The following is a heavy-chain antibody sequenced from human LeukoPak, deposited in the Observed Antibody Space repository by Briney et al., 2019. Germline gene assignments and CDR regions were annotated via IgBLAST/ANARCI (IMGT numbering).Heavy chain of an antibody. CDR3: ARDGIDY. J-gene: IGHJ4*02. CDR2: IIGSAVNT. CDR1: GLTVSSYG. V-gene: IGHV3-23*01. D-gene: IGHD2-15*01. Sequence: GGSLRLSCGASGLTVSSYGMSWVRQAPGKGLEWVSSIIGSAVNTYYADSVKGRFTISRDDSKNTVYLQMNSLRAEDTAVYYCARDGIDYWGQGTLVTVSS.